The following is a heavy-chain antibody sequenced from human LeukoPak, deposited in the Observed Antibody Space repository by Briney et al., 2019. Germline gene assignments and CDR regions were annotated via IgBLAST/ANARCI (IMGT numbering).Heavy chain of an antibody. V-gene: IGHV3-53*01. CDR2: IHSGDST. CDR1: GFTVSRNY. D-gene: IGHD2-15*01. Sequence: PGGSLRLSCAASGFTVSRNYMSWVRQAPGKGLECVSVIHSGDSTYYADSVKGRFTISRDKSKSTLYLQMNRLRAEATALYYCARLSVGDGGAFDIWGQGTMVTVSS. CDR3: ARLSVGDGGAFDI. J-gene: IGHJ3*02.